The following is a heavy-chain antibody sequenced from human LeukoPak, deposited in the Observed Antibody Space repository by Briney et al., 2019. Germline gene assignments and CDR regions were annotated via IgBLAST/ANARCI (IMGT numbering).Heavy chain of an antibody. V-gene: IGHV4-38-2*02. CDR3: AREVGSGYPYYFDY. CDR1: GYSISSGYY. Sequence: SETLSLTCAVSGYSISSGYYWGWIRQPPGKGLEWIGSIYHSGSTYYNPSLKSRVTISVDTSKNQFSPKLSSVTAADTAVYYCAREVGSGYPYYFDYWGQGTLVTVSS. D-gene: IGHD3-3*01. J-gene: IGHJ4*02. CDR2: IYHSGST.